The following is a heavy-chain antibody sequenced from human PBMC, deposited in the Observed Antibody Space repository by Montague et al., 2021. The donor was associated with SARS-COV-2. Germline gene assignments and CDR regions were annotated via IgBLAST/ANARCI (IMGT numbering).Heavy chain of an antibody. CDR1: GFTFSDSW. Sequence: SLRLSCAASGFTFSDSWMHWVRQAPGKGLVWVSGINGDGSRTVYADSVKGRFTISRDNAKNTLLLQMNILRAEDTADYYCARGYSDWGQGTLVTVSS. V-gene: IGHV3-74*03. CDR2: INGDGSRT. D-gene: IGHD1-1*01. J-gene: IGHJ4*02. CDR3: ARGYSD.